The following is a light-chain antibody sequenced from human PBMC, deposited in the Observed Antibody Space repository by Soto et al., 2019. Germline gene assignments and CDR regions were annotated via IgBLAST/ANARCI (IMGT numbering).Light chain of an antibody. CDR1: QSVSSSY. CDR3: QQYGSSPPT. J-gene: IGKJ1*01. Sequence: IVFSQSACTLSLSAGERDTLCCRASQSVSSSYLAWYQQKPGQAPRLLIYGASSRATGIPDRFSGSGSGTDFTLTISRLEPEDFAVYYCQQYGSSPPTFGQGTKADI. CDR2: GAS. V-gene: IGKV3-20*01.